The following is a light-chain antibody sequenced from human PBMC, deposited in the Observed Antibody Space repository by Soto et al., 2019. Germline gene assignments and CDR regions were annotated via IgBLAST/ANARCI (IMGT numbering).Light chain of an antibody. CDR1: QSVRSNY. CDR2: AAS. Sequence: DIELTQSPATLSLSIGERATLTCRASQSVRSNYLAWFQQKPGQVPRLLIYAASIRDTGVPDRFSGSGSGTDFTLTISRLEPEDFAVYSCQQYGSSPITFGQGTRLEIK. J-gene: IGKJ5*01. V-gene: IGKV3-20*01. CDR3: QQYGSSPIT.